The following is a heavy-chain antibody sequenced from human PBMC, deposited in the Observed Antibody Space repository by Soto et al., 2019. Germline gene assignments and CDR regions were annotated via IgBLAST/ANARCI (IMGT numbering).Heavy chain of an antibody. Sequence: EVQLVESGGGLVKPGGSLRLSCAASGFTFSSYSMNWVRQAPGKGLEWVSSISSSSSYIYYADSVKGRFTISRDNAKNSLYLQMNSLRAEDTAVYYCASGRYCSGGSCQPDYWVQGTLVTVSS. J-gene: IGHJ4*02. CDR1: GFTFSSYS. CDR2: ISSSSSYI. D-gene: IGHD2-15*01. CDR3: ASGRYCSGGSCQPDY. V-gene: IGHV3-21*01.